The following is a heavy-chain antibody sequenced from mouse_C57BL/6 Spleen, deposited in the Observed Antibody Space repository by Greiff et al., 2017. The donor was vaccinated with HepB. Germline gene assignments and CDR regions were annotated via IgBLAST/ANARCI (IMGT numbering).Heavy chain of an antibody. Sequence: LQESGAELMKPGASVKLSCKATGYTFTGYWIEWVKQRPGHGLEWIGEILPGSGSTNYNEKFKGKATFTADTSSNTAYMQLSSLTTEDSAIYDCARWSYYDYDDGHRGYAMDYWGQGTSVTVSS. J-gene: IGHJ4*01. CDR3: ARWSYYDYDDGHRGYAMDY. V-gene: IGHV1-9*01. D-gene: IGHD2-4*01. CDR2: ILPGSGST. CDR1: GYTFTGYW.